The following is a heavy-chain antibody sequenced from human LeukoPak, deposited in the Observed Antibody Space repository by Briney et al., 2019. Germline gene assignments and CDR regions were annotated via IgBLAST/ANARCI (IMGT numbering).Heavy chain of an antibody. Sequence: SETLSLACTFSGGSISSYHWSWIRQPPGKGLEYIGYIYNSGSTNYKPSLKSRVTISIDTSKNQLSLKLSSVTTADTAVYYCARRGAARPWVRYSMDVWGQGTTVTVSS. J-gene: IGHJ6*02. D-gene: IGHD6-6*01. CDR2: IYNSGST. V-gene: IGHV4-59*01. CDR1: GGSISSYH. CDR3: ARRGAARPWVRYSMDV.